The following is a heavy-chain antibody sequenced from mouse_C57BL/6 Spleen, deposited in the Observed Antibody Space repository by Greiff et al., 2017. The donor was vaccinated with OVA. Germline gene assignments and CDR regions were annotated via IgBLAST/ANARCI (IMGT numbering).Heavy chain of an antibody. Sequence: QVQLQQPGAELVKPGASVKLSCKASGYTFTSYWMHWVKQRPGQGLEWIGMIHPNSGSTNYNEKFKSKATLTVDKSSSTAYMQLSSLTSEDSAVYYYAKTAQEGRGYARDYWGQGTSVTVSS. J-gene: IGHJ4*01. CDR1: GYTFTSYW. D-gene: IGHD3-2*02. V-gene: IGHV1-64*01. CDR3: AKTAQEGRGYARDY. CDR2: IHPNSGST.